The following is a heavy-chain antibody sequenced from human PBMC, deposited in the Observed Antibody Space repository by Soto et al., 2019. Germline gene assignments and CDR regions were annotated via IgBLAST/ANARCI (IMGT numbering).Heavy chain of an antibody. V-gene: IGHV4-61*01. CDR3: ARSSVAADEEPTTNQLRYGMDV. CDR2: IYYSGST. Sequence: QVQLQESGPGLVKPSETLSLTCTVSGGSVSSGSYYWSWIRQPPGKGLEWIGYIYYSGSTNYNPSLKSRVTISVDTSKNQFSLKLSGVTAADTAVYYCARSSVAADEEPTTNQLRYGMDVWGQGSTVTVSS. D-gene: IGHD6-13*01. J-gene: IGHJ6*02. CDR1: GGSVSSGSYY.